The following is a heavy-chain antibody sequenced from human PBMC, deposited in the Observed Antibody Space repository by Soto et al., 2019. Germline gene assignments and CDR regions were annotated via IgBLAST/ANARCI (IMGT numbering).Heavy chain of an antibody. J-gene: IGHJ3*02. CDR3: ARDSSRGYQDAFDI. CDR2: IKQDGSEK. Sequence: HPGGALRLTCSDSGFTFSSYWMNWVRQAPGKGLEWVANIKQDGSEKYYVDSVKGRFTISRDNAKNSLYLQMNSLRAEDTAVYYCARDSSRGYQDAFDIWGQGTMVTVSS. CDR1: GFTFSSYW. V-gene: IGHV3-7*03. D-gene: IGHD3-22*01.